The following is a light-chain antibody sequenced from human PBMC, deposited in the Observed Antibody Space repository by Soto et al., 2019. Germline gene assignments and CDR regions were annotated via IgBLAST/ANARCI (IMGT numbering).Light chain of an antibody. CDR1: QSVPYNY. CDR2: SAS. Sequence: EIVLTQSPGTLSLSPGERAILSCRASQSVPYNYLAWYQQRPGQAPRLLVSSASHRPAGIPDRFSGSGSGTDFTLIISGLEPEDFAVYYCQQYGSSPQTFGQGTTVEIK. V-gene: IGKV3-20*01. J-gene: IGKJ1*01. CDR3: QQYGSSPQT.